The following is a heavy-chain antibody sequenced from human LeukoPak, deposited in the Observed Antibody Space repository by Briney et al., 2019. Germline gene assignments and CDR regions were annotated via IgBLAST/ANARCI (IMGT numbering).Heavy chain of an antibody. CDR2: ISRSSSTI. J-gene: IGHJ1*01. CDR3: AKGPYMLVVVIAAEYFQH. V-gene: IGHV3-48*01. Sequence: GGSLRLSCGASGYPLSSYRVTWVPRAPGRVLGRVSYISRSSSTIYYADSVKGRFTISRDNSKNTLYLQMNSLRAEDTAVYYCAKGPYMLVVVIAAEYFQHWGQGTLVTVSS. CDR1: GYPLSSYR. D-gene: IGHD3-22*01.